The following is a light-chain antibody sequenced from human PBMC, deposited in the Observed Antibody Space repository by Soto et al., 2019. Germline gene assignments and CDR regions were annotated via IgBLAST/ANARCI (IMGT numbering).Light chain of an antibody. J-gene: IGKJ1*01. Sequence: IVLTQSPATLSVSPGDTATLSCRANQSVSSNLAWYQQKPGQAPRLLIYGASTRATAIPARFSGSGSGTEFTLNITSLQSEDIGVYFCKQYTDWPTTFGQGTKVDLK. CDR2: GAS. V-gene: IGKV3-15*01. CDR3: KQYTDWPTT. CDR1: QSVSSN.